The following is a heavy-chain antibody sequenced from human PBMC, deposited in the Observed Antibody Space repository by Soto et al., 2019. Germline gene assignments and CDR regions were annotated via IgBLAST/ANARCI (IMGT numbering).Heavy chain of an antibody. V-gene: IGHV3-11*06. D-gene: IGHD3-3*01. J-gene: IGHJ4*02. CDR1: GFTFSDYY. Sequence: GGSLRLSCAASGFTFSDYYMSWIRQAPGKGLEWVSYISSSSSYTNYADSVKGRFTISRDNAKNSLYLQMNSLRAEDTAVYYCVRVGYYDFWSGPTLWGQGTLVTVSS. CDR3: VRVGYYDFWSGPTL. CDR2: ISSSSSYT.